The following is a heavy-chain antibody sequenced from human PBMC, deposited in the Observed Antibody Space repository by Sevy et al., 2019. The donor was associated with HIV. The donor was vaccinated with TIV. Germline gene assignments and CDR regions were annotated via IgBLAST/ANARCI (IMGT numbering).Heavy chain of an antibody. Sequence: GGSLRLSCAASGFTLSDYCMSWIRQAPGKGLEWVSYISSSGSTIYYAYSVKGRFTISRDNAKNSLYLQMNSLRAEDTAVYYCAREGAAAKYYYGMDVWGQGPTVTVSS. D-gene: IGHD6-13*01. CDR2: ISSSGSTI. CDR1: GFTLSDYC. J-gene: IGHJ6*02. V-gene: IGHV3-11*01. CDR3: AREGAAAKYYYGMDV.